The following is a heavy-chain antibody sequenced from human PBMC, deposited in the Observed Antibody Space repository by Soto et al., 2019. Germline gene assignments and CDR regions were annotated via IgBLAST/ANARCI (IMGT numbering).Heavy chain of an antibody. V-gene: IGHV4-31*03. Sequence: SETLSLTCTVSGGSISSGGYYWSWIRQHPGKGLEWIGYIYYSGSTYYNPSLKSRVTISVDTSKNQFSLKLSSVTAADTAVYYCARVLAAAGVYYFDYWGQGTLVTVSS. CDR3: ARVLAAAGVYYFDY. D-gene: IGHD6-13*01. CDR2: IYYSGST. J-gene: IGHJ4*02. CDR1: GGSISSGGYY.